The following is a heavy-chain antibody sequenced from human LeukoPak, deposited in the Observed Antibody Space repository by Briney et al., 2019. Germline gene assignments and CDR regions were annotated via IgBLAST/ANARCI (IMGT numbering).Heavy chain of an antibody. CDR2: IKQDGSEK. CDR1: GFIFSEYW. Sequence: GGSLRLSCAASGFIFSEYWMNWVRQAPGKGLEWVTNIKQDGSEKYYVDSVKGRFTISRDNAKNSLYLQMNSLRAEDTAVYYCERGGGNFDYWGQGTLVTVSS. D-gene: IGHD3-16*01. CDR3: ERGGGNFDY. J-gene: IGHJ4*02. V-gene: IGHV3-7*04.